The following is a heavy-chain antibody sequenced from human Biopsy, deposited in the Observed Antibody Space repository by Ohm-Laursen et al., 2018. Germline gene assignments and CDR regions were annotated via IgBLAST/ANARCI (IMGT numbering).Heavy chain of an antibody. CDR1: GGSVSSNVAY. CDR3: ARHPTGFWFDP. J-gene: IGHJ5*02. CDR2: IFYSGIT. V-gene: IGHV4-39*01. Sequence: SDTLSLTCPVSGGSVSSNVAYWAWIRQPPGKGLESIGSIFYSGITYYNPSLQSLVTMSVDTSKNQFSLNLTSVTAADTAVYYCARHPTGFWFDPWGQGTLVIVSS.